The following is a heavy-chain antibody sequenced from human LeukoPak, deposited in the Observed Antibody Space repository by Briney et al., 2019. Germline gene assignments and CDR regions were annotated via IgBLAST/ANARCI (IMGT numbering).Heavy chain of an antibody. CDR1: GFTFSSYA. CDR3: ASRDY. CDR2: IYIGGIT. V-gene: IGHV3-53*01. J-gene: IGHJ4*02. Sequence: GGSLRLSCAASGFTFSSYAMSWGRQAPGKGLEWGSVIYIGGITYHTTSAQGRFTVSPDHSKNPRYLQTNSLRAEDTAVYYCASRDYWGQGTLVTVSS.